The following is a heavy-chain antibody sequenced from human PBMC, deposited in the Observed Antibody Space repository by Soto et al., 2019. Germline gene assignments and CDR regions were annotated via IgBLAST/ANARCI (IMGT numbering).Heavy chain of an antibody. CDR2: ISGSGGST. Sequence: GGSLRLSCAASGFTFSSYAMSWVSQAPGKGLEWVSAISGSGGSTYYADSVKGRFTISRDNSKNTLYLQMNSLRAEDTAVYYCAISPTIFGVVNDYYYYMDVWGKGTTVTVSS. J-gene: IGHJ6*03. D-gene: IGHD3-3*01. CDR3: AISPTIFGVVNDYYYYMDV. V-gene: IGHV3-23*01. CDR1: GFTFSSYA.